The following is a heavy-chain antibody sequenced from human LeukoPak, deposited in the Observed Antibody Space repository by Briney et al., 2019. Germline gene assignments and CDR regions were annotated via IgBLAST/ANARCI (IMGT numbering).Heavy chain of an antibody. CDR2: ISGSGGST. CDR1: GFTFDDYG. Sequence: GGSLRLSCAASGFTFDDYGMSWVRQAPGKGLEWVSAISGSGGSTYYADSVKGRFTISRDNSKNTLYLQMNSLRAEDTAVYYCAKDRGIISDYWGQGILVTVSS. J-gene: IGHJ4*02. D-gene: IGHD3-10*01. CDR3: AKDRGIISDY. V-gene: IGHV3-23*01.